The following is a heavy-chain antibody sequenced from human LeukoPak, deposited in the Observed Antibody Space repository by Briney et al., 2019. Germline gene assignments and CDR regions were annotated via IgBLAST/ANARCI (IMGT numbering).Heavy chain of an antibody. Sequence: SETLSLTCTVSGGSISSYYWSWIRQPPGKGLEWIGYIYYSGSTNYNPSLKSRVTISVDTSKNQFSLKLSSVTAADTAVYYCAREIGWSGYSSKRFDPWGPGTLVTVSS. D-gene: IGHD3-3*01. CDR1: GGSISSYY. V-gene: IGHV4-59*01. J-gene: IGHJ5*02. CDR3: AREIGWSGYSSKRFDP. CDR2: IYYSGST.